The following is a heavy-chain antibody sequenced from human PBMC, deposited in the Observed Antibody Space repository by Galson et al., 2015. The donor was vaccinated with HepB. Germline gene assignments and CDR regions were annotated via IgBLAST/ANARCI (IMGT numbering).Heavy chain of an antibody. J-gene: IGHJ6*03. CDR1: GGSFSGYY. D-gene: IGHD4-23*01. CDR2: INHSGST. Sequence: ETLSLTCAVYGGSFSGYYWSWIRQPPGKGLEWIGEINHSGSTNYNPSLKSRVTISVDTSKNQFSLKLSSVTAADTGVYYCARGRGGGGNGLWNYYYYYMVVWGKGTTVTVSS. V-gene: IGHV4-34*01. CDR3: ARGRGGGGNGLWNYYYYYMVV.